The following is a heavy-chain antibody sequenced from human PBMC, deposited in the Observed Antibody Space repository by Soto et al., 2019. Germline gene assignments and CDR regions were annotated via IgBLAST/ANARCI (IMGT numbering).Heavy chain of an antibody. Sequence: ASVKVSCKASGYTFTSYDINWVRQATGQGLEWMGWMNPNSGNTGYAQKFQGRVTMTRNTSISTAYMELSSLRSEDTAVYYCAGATDFWSGYPTDYWGQGTLVTVSS. D-gene: IGHD3-3*01. CDR2: MNPNSGNT. J-gene: IGHJ4*02. CDR3: AGATDFWSGYPTDY. V-gene: IGHV1-8*01. CDR1: GYTFTSYD.